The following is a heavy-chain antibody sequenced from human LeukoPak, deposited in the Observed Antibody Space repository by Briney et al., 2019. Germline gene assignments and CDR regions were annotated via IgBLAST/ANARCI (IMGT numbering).Heavy chain of an antibody. D-gene: IGHD3-3*01. J-gene: IGHJ6*02. V-gene: IGHV1-69*13. CDR3: ARSPTFGVVNINYYGMDV. CDR2: IIPIFGTA. Sequence: ASVKVSCKASGGTFSSYAISWVRQAPGQGLEWMGGIIPIFGTASYAQKFQGRVTITADESTSTAYMELSSLRSEDTAVYYCARSPTFGVVNINYYGMDVWGQGTTVTVSS. CDR1: GGTFSSYA.